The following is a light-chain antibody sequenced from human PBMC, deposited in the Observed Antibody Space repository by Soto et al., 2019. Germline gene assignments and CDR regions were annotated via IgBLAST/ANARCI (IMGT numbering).Light chain of an antibody. CDR2: GAS. CDR1: QSVTIN. V-gene: IGKV3-15*01. J-gene: IGKJ5*01. Sequence: MLTQSPGTLSVSPGERPTLSCRASQSVTINVAWYQQIPGQAPRLLIYGASTRATGVPARFSGGGSGTEFTLTISSLQSEDFGIYYCQQYNNWRLITFGQGTRL. CDR3: QQYNNWRLIT.